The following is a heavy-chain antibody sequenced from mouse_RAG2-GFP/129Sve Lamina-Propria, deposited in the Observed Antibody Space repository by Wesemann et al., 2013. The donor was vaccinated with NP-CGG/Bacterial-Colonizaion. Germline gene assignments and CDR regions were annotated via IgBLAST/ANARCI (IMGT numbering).Heavy chain of an antibody. Sequence: VQLQQPGAELVKPGASVKISCKASGYTFTDYYMNWVKQSHGKSLEWIGDINPNNGGTSYNQKFKGKATLTVDKSSSTAYMELRSLTSEDSAVYYCARSDYGYAMDYWGQGTSVTVSS. CDR3: ARSDYGYAMDY. V-gene: IGHV1-26*01. CDR1: GYTFTDYY. J-gene: IGHJ4*01. CDR2: INPNNGGT. D-gene: IGHD1-1*02.